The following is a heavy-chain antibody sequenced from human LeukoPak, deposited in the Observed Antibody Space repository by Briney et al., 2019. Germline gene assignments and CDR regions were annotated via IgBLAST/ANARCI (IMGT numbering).Heavy chain of an antibody. V-gene: IGHV1-2*06. CDR1: GYTFTGYY. D-gene: IGHD5-12*01. J-gene: IGHJ4*02. CDR3: SASFSGYDRLFDY. CDR2: INPNSGGT. Sequence: ASVKVSCKAPGYTFTGYYMHWVRQVPGQGLEWMGRINPNSGGTNYAQKFQDRVTMTRDTSISTAYMELNRLTSDDTAVYYCSASFSGYDRLFDYWGQGTLVTVSS.